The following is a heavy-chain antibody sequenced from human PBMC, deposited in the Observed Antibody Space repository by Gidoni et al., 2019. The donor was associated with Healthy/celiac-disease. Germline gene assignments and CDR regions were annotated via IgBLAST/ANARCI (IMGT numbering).Heavy chain of an antibody. CDR2: ISYDGSNK. Sequence: QVQLVESGGGVVQPGRSLRLSCAASGFTFSSYGMHWVRQAPGKGLEWVAVISYDGSNKYYADSVKGRFTISRDNSKNTLYLQMNSLRAEDTAVYYCAKIPGSSSWYGPFDYWGQGTLVTVSS. D-gene: IGHD6-13*01. V-gene: IGHV3-30*18. J-gene: IGHJ4*02. CDR1: GFTFSSYG. CDR3: AKIPGSSSWYGPFDY.